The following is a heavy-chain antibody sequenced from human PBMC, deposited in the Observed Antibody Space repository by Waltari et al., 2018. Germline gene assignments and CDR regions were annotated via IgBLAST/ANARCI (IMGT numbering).Heavy chain of an antibody. CDR3: ARVSGDGGWDY. V-gene: IGHV3-30-3*01. CDR2: ISYDGSNK. Sequence: SSYAMHWVRQAPGKGLEWVAVISYDGSNKYYADSVKGRFTISRDNSKNTLYLQMNSLRAEDTAVYYCARVSGDGGWDYWGQGTLVTVSS. D-gene: IGHD3-16*01. CDR1: SSYA. J-gene: IGHJ4*02.